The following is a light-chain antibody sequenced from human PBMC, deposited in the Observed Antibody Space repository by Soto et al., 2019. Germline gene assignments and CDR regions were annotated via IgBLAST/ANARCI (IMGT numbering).Light chain of an antibody. CDR3: SSYGGSKNDVI. Sequence: QSALTQPPSASGSPGQSVTISCTGTSSDVGGYNYVSWYQQHPGKAPKLIIYEVTKRPSGVPDRFSGSKSANTASLTVSGLQAEDEADYYCSSYGGSKNDVIFGGGTKLTVL. J-gene: IGLJ2*01. CDR1: SSDVGGYNY. CDR2: EVT. V-gene: IGLV2-8*01.